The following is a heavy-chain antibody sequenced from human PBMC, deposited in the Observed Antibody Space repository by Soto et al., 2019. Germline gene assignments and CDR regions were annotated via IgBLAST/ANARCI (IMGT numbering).Heavy chain of an antibody. CDR3: ASAPFNDYEFSWFDH. CDR1: GFTFSSYS. V-gene: IGHV3-48*01. Sequence: EVQLVESGGGLVQPGGSLRLSCAASGFTFSSYSMNWVRQAPGKGLEWVSYISSSSSTIYYADSVKGRFTISRDNAKNSLYLQMNSLRAEDTAVYYGASAPFNDYEFSWFDHWGQGTLVTVSS. J-gene: IGHJ5*02. CDR2: ISSSSSTI. D-gene: IGHD4-17*01.